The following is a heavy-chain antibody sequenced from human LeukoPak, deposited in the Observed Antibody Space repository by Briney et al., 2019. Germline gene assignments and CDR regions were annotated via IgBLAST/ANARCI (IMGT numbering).Heavy chain of an antibody. CDR1: GYSFTTYW. CDR2: IYPGDSDT. J-gene: IGHJ4*02. D-gene: IGHD4-23*01. CDR3: ARREGYGGKYYFDY. Sequence: GESLKISCKGSGYSFTTYWIAWVRQIPGKGPESMGNIYPGDSDTRYSPSFQDQVTISADKSISTAYLQWSSLKASDTATYYCARREGYGGKYYFDYWGQGTLVTVSS. V-gene: IGHV5-51*01.